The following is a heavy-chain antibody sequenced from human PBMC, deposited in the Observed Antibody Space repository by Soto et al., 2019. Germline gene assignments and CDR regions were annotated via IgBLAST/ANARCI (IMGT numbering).Heavy chain of an antibody. Sequence: QVQLVQSGAEVKKPGSSVNVSCKASGGTFSSYAISWVRQAPGQGLEWMGGIIPIFGTANYAQKFQGRVTITADETMSTAYMELSSLRSEDTAVYYCARSNWNSDIYWYFDLWGRGTLVTVSS. CDR2: IIPIFGTA. CDR1: GGTFSSYA. D-gene: IGHD1-20*01. V-gene: IGHV1-69*12. CDR3: ARSNWNSDIYWYFDL. J-gene: IGHJ2*01.